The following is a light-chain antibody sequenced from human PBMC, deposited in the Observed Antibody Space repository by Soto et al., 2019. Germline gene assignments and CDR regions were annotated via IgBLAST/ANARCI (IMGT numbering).Light chain of an antibody. CDR1: QSVSSSY. CDR2: GAS. J-gene: IGKJ4*01. CDR3: QQYGSSPAIT. V-gene: IGKV3-20*01. Sequence: EIVLTQSPGTLSLSPGERATLSCRDSQSVSSSYLAWYQQKPGQAPRLLIYGASSRATGIPDRFSGSGSGTDFTLTISRLEPEDFAVYYCQQYGSSPAITFGGGTKV.